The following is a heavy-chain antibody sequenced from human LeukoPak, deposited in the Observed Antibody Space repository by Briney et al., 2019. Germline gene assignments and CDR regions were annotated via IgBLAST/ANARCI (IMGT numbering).Heavy chain of an antibody. V-gene: IGHV4-59*01. CDR3: ARGGGISHYYYYMDA. CDR1: GGSFSGYY. CDR2: IYYSGST. Sequence: SETLSLTCAVYGGSFSGYYWSWIRQPPGKGLEWIGYIYYSGSTNYNPSLKSRVTISVDTSKNQFSLKLSSVTAADTAVYYCARGGGISHYYYYMDAWGKGTTVTISS. J-gene: IGHJ6*03. D-gene: IGHD6-13*01.